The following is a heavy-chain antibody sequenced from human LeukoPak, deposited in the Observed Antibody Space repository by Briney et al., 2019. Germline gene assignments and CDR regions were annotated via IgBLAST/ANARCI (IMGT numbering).Heavy chain of an antibody. D-gene: IGHD1-7*01. CDR2: ISWNSGSI. CDR3: ARENYRWAFDI. CDR1: GFTFDDYA. V-gene: IGHV3-9*01. J-gene: IGHJ3*02. Sequence: GGSLRLSCAASGFTFDDYAMHWVRQAPGKGLEWVSGISWNSGSIGYADSVKGRFTISRDNAKNSLYLQMNSLRAEDTAVYYCARENYRWAFDIWGQGTMVTVSS.